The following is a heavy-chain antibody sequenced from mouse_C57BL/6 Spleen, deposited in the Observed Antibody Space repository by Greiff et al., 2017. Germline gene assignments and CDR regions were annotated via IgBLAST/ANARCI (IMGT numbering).Heavy chain of an antibody. J-gene: IGHJ3*01. CDR1: GYSITSGYY. V-gene: IGHV3-6*01. CDR3: ARKRGSSYPAWFAY. D-gene: IGHD1-1*01. Sequence: EVQLQESGPGLVKPSQSLSLTCSVTGYSITSGYYWNWIRQFPGNKLEWMGYISYDGSNNYNPSLKNRISITRDTSRNQFFLKLNSVTTEDTATYYCARKRGSSYPAWFAYWGQGTLVTVSA. CDR2: ISYDGSN.